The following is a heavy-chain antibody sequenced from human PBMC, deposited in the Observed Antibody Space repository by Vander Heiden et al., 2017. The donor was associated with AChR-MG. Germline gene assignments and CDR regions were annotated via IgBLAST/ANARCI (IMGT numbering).Heavy chain of an antibody. CDR3: ASDRKYCSSTSCYMFTFDY. Sequence: QVQLVESGGGVVQPGRSLRLSCAASGFTFSSYAMHWVRQAPGKGLEWVAVISDDGSNKYYADSVKGRFTISRDNSKNTLYLQMNSLRAEDTAVYYCASDRKYCSSTSCYMFTFDYWGQGTLVTVSS. V-gene: IGHV3-30-3*01. CDR2: ISDDGSNK. CDR1: GFTFSSYA. J-gene: IGHJ4*02. D-gene: IGHD2-2*02.